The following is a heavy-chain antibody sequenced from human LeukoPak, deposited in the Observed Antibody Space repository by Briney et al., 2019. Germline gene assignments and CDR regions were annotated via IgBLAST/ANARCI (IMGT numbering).Heavy chain of an antibody. CDR2: SSSSGSTI. J-gene: IGHJ4*02. D-gene: IGHD5-24*01. V-gene: IGHV3-48*03. CDR3: ARGWRYFDY. Sequence: PGGSLRLSCAASGFTFSSYEMNWVRQAPGKGLEWVSYSSSSGSTIHYADSVKGRFNMSRDNAKNSLYLQMNSLRAEDTAVYYCARGWRYFDYWGQGTLVTVSS. CDR1: GFTFSSYE.